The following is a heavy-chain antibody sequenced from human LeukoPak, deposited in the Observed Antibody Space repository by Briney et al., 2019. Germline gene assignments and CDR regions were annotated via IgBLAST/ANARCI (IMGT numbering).Heavy chain of an antibody. CDR2: INPNSGGT. V-gene: IGHV1-2*06. CDR3: ARDQSPGGDYGTYIGY. Sequence: ASVKVSCKASGYTFTGYYMHWVRQAPGQGLEWMGRINPNSGGTNYAQKFQGRVTMTRDTSISTAYMELSSLRSEDTAVYYCARDQSPGGDYGTYIGYWGQGTLVTVSS. J-gene: IGHJ4*02. D-gene: IGHD4-17*01. CDR1: GYTFTGYY.